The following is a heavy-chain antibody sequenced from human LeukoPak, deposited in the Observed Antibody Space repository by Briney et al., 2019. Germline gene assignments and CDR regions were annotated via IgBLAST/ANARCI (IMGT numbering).Heavy chain of an antibody. CDR1: GFTFSSYA. CDR2: INHSGST. J-gene: IGHJ2*01. Sequence: GSLRLSCAASGFTFSSYAMHWVRQAPGKGLERIGEINHSGSTNYNPSLKSRVTISVDTSKNQFSLKLSSVTAADTAVYYCARHVNLGWYWYFDLWGRGTLVTVSS. D-gene: IGHD2-15*01. CDR3: ARHVNLGWYWYFDL. V-gene: IGHV4-34*01.